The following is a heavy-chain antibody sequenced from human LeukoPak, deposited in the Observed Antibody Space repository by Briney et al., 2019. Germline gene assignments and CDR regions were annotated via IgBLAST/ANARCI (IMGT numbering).Heavy chain of an antibody. V-gene: IGHV1-46*01. J-gene: IGHJ4*02. CDR1: GYTFTSYY. Sequence: ASVTVSCKASGYTFTSYYMHWVRQAPGQGLEWMGIINPSGGSTSYAQKFQGRVTMTRDTSTSTVYMELSSLRSEDTAVYYCARGGVLITGTTGIFDYWGQGTLVTVSS. D-gene: IGHD1-20*01. CDR2: INPSGGST. CDR3: ARGGVLITGTTGIFDY.